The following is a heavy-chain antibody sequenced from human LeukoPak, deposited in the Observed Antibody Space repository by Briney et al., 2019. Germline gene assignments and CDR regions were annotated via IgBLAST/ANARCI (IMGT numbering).Heavy chain of an antibody. J-gene: IGHJ4*02. D-gene: IGHD3-22*01. Sequence: GGSLRLSCAASGFTFSSYAMSWVRQAPGKGLEWVSAISGSGGSTYYADSVKGRFTISRDNSKNTLYLQMNSLRAEDTAVYYCARGTYYYDSSGYMWKYYFDYWGQGTLVTVSS. CDR1: GFTFSSYA. CDR2: ISGSGGST. CDR3: ARGTYYYDSSGYMWKYYFDY. V-gene: IGHV3-23*01.